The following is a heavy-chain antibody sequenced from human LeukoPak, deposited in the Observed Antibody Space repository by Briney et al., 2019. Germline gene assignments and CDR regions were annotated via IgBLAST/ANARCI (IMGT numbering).Heavy chain of an antibody. V-gene: IGHV1-46*03. Sequence: ASVKVSCKASGYTFTSYYMHWVRQAPGQGLEWMGIINPSGGSTSYAQKFQGRVTMTRDTSTSTVYMELSSLGSEDTAVYYCARDLYCSSTSCYLFDYWGQGTLVTVSS. CDR1: GYTFTSYY. D-gene: IGHD2-2*01. CDR2: INPSGGST. CDR3: ARDLYCSSTSCYLFDY. J-gene: IGHJ4*02.